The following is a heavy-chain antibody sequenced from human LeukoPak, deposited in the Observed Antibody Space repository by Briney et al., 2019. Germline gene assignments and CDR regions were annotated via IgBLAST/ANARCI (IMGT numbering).Heavy chain of an antibody. CDR1: GFSFSSYA. CDR2: ITGSGGST. CDR3: AKDLTPYGSGNIYFDY. D-gene: IGHD3-10*01. V-gene: IGHV3-23*01. J-gene: IGHJ4*02. Sequence: GASLLLSCAAAGFSFSSYAMCCVRAAPGKLLEWFSVITGSGGSTYDAASVRGRITISSDNTKNTLHLQINSLRAEAAADYSCAKDLTPYGSGNIYFDYWGQGTLVTGPS.